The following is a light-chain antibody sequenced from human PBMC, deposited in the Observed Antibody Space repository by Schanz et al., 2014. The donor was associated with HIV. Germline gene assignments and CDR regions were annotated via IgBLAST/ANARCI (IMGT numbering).Light chain of an antibody. CDR2: EVS. CDR1: NSDIGSYNL. J-gene: IGLJ2*01. V-gene: IGLV2-23*02. CDR3: CSYAGSSTPV. Sequence: QSALTQPASVSGSPGQSVTISCSGTNSDIGSYNLVSWYQYHPGKAPKLMIYEVSKRPSGVSNRFSGSKSGNTASLTISGLQAEDEADYYCCSYAGSSTPVFGGGTKLTVL.